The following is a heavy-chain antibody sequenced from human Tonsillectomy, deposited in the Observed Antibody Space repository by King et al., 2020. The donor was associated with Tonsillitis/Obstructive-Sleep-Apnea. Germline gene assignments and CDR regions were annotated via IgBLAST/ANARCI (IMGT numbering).Heavy chain of an antibody. CDR1: GFTFSSYG. CDR2: IWYDGSNK. CDR3: ARDSDWYFDY. Sequence: VQLVESGGGVVQPGRSLRLSCAASGFTFSSYGMHWVRQAPGKGLEWVAVIWYDGSNKYYADSVKGRFTISRDSSKNTLDLQMNSLRAEDTAVYYCARDSDWYFDYWGQGTLVTVPS. J-gene: IGHJ4*02. D-gene: IGHD6-19*01. V-gene: IGHV3-33*01.